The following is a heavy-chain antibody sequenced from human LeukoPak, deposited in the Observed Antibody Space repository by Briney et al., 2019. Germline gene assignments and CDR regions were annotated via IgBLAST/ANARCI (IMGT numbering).Heavy chain of an antibody. J-gene: IGHJ2*01. CDR3: ARARYYYDSSGYPYWYFDL. V-gene: IGHV4-39*07. D-gene: IGHD3-22*01. CDR1: GGSISSSSYY. CDR2: IYYSGST. Sequence: KPSETLSLTCTVSGGSISSSSYYWGWIRQPPGKGLEWIGSIYYSGSTYYNPSLKSRVTISVDTSKNQFSLKLSSVTAADTAVYYCARARYYYDSSGYPYWYFDLWGRGTLVTVSS.